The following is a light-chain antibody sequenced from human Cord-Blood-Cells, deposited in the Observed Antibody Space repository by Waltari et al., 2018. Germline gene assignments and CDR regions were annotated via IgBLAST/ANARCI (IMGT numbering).Light chain of an antibody. Sequence: DIQMTQSPSSLSASVGDRVTITCQASQDISNYLNWYQQKPGKAPKLLIYDASNLETGVPSRFSVSGSGTEFTFTISSLQPEDIATYYCQQYDNLPLPCGGGTKVEIK. V-gene: IGKV1-33*01. CDR3: QQYDNLPLP. J-gene: IGKJ4*01. CDR2: DAS. CDR1: QDISNY.